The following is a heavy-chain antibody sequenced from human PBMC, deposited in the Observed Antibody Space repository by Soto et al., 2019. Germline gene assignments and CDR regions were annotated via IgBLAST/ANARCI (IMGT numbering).Heavy chain of an antibody. J-gene: IGHJ4*02. D-gene: IGHD6-19*01. V-gene: IGHV1-3*05. CDR1: GYTFTGYA. CDR2: INAGNGNT. CDR3: ARAVAVPADFDY. Sequence: QVQLVQSGAEEKKPGASVKVSCKASGYTFTGYAMHWVRQAPGQRLEWMGWINAGNGNTKYSQKFQGRVTITRDTSASTPYMELSSLRSEDSAVYYCARAVAVPADFDYWGQGTLVTVSS.